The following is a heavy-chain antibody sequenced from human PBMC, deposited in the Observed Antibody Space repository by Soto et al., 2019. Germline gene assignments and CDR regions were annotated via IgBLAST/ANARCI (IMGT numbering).Heavy chain of an antibody. CDR3: ARAVYCSRTSCPVDY. CDR2: IIPIFGTA. CDR1: GCTFSSYA. D-gene: IGHD2-2*01. J-gene: IGHJ4*02. Sequence: GASVKVSCKASGCTFSSYAISWVRQAPGQGLEWMGGIIPIFGTANYAQKFQGRVTITADESTSTAYMELSSLRSEDTAVYYCARAVYCSRTSCPVDYWGQGTLVTVSS. V-gene: IGHV1-69*13.